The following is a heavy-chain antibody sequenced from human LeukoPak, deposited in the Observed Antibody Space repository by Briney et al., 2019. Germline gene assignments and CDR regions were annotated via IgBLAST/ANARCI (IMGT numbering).Heavy chain of an antibody. D-gene: IGHD6-19*01. CDR3: AIRSTQWLVVDY. Sequence: ASGKVSCKVSGSTLTELSMHWVRQAPGIGLGWMGGFEPEDGETIYAQKFQGRVTMTEDTSTDTAYMELRSLRSEDTAVYYCAIRSTQWLVVDYWGQGTLVTVSS. CDR1: GSTLTELS. V-gene: IGHV1-24*01. J-gene: IGHJ4*02. CDR2: FEPEDGET.